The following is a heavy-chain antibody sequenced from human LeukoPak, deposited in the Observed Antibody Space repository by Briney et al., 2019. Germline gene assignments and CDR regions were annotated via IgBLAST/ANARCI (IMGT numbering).Heavy chain of an antibody. V-gene: IGHV1-69*01. Sequence: SVKVSCKASGGTFSSYAISWVRQAPGQGLEWMGGIIPIFGTANYAQKFQGRVAITADESTSTAYMELSSLRSEDTAVYYCARAEYDILTGYFYWFDPWGQGTLVTVSS. CDR3: ARAEYDILTGYFYWFDP. CDR1: GGTFSSYA. J-gene: IGHJ5*02. CDR2: IIPIFGTA. D-gene: IGHD3-9*01.